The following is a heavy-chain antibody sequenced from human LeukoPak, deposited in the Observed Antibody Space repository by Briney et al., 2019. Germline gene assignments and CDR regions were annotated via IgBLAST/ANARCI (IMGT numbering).Heavy chain of an antibody. CDR2: IYTSGST. J-gene: IGHJ4*02. D-gene: IGHD3-3*01. V-gene: IGHV4-4*09. CDR3: ARSTPEFWSGYHDY. Sequence: PSETLSLTGTVPGGSISSYYWSWIRQPPGKGPEWIGYIYTSGSTNYNPSLKSRVTISVDTSKNQFSLELSSVTAADTAVYYCARSTPEFWSGYHDYWGQGTLVTVSS. CDR1: GGSISSYY.